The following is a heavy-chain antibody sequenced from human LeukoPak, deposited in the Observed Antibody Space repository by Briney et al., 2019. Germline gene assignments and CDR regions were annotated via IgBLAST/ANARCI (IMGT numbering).Heavy chain of an antibody. D-gene: IGHD5-12*01. CDR2: IYPGDSDT. CDR3: ATQDIVATINAFDI. J-gene: IGHJ3*02. CDR1: GSSFTSYW. V-gene: IGHV5-51*01. Sequence: GASLKISCKGSGSSFTSYWIGWVRPMPGKGLEWMGIIYPGDSDTRYSPSFQGQVTISADKSISTAYLQWSSLKASDTAMYYCATQDIVATINAFDIWGQGTMVTVSS.